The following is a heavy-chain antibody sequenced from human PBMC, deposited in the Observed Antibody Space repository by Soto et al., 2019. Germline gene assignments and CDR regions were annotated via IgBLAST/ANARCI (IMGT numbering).Heavy chain of an antibody. J-gene: IGHJ4*02. CDR1: GFTFSSYA. Sequence: GGSLRLSCAASGFTFSSYAMSWVRQAPGKGLEWVSAISGSGGSTYYADSVKGRFTISRDNSKNTLYLQMNSLRAEDTAVYYCARDRGQMAQWTGYFDYWGQGTLVTVSS. CDR3: ARDRGQMAQWTGYFDY. D-gene: IGHD2-8*01. CDR2: ISGSGGST. V-gene: IGHV3-23*01.